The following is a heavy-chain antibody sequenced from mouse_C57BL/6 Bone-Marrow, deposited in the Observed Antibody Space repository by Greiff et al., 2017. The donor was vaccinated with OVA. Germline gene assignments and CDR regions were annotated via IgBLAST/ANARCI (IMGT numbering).Heavy chain of an antibody. CDR1: GYTFTSYW. CDR3: TKYGYDRARFAY. D-gene: IGHD2-2*01. V-gene: IGHV1-5*01. CDR2: IYPGNSDT. J-gene: IGHJ3*01. Sequence: EVQLRESGTVLARPGASVKMSCKTSGYTFTSYWMHWVKQRPGQGLEWIGAIYPGNSDTSYNQKFKGKAKLTAVTSASTAYMELSSLTNEDSAVYYCTKYGYDRARFAYWGQGTLVTVSA.